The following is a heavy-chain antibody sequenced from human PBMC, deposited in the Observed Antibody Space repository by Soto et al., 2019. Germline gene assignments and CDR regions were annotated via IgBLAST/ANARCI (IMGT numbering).Heavy chain of an antibody. CDR2: IYSGGST. CDR3: ASLLRYFDWSYMDV. J-gene: IGHJ6*03. CDR1: GFTVSSNY. V-gene: IGHV3-53*04. Sequence: GGSLRLSCAASGFTVSSNYMSWVRQAPGKGLEWVSVIYSGGSTYYADSVKGRFTISRHNSKNTLYLQMNSLRAEDTAVYYCASLLRYFDWSYMDVWAKGPRSPSP. D-gene: IGHD3-9*01.